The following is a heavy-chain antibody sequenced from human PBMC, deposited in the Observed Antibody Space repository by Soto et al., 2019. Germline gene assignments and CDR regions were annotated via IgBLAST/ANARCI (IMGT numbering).Heavy chain of an antibody. V-gene: IGHV4-34*01. D-gene: IGHD3-22*01. J-gene: IGHJ4*02. CDR3: ASTSRYYDSSGYPFDY. CDR1: GGSFSGYY. Sequence: PSETLSLTCAVYGGSFSGYYWSWIRQPPGKGLEWIGEINHSGGTNYNPSLKSRVTISVDTSKNQFSLKLSSVTAADTAVYYCASTSRYYDSSGYPFDYWGQGTLVTVSS. CDR2: INHSGGT.